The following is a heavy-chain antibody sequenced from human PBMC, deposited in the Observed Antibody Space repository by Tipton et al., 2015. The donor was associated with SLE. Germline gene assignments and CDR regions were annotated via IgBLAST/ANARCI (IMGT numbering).Heavy chain of an antibody. CDR3: ARQGGSSHFDN. J-gene: IGHJ4*02. D-gene: IGHD1-26*01. V-gene: IGHV4-38-2*01. Sequence: LRLSCAVSGYSISSGNYWGWIRQPPGKGLEWIGSIYHSGSTYYNPSLKSRLTISVDTSKKQFSLKLSSVTAADTAVYYCARQGGSSHFDNWGQGTLVTVSS. CDR1: GYSISSGNY. CDR2: IYHSGST.